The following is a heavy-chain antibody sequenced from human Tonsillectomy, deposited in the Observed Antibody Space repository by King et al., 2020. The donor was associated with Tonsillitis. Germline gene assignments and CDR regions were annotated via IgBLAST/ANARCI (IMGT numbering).Heavy chain of an antibody. CDR1: GGTFSSYS. Sequence: VQLVESGAEVKKPGSSVKVSCKASGGTFSSYSICWVRQAPGQGLEWMGGIIPIFGTPNYAQKFQGRVTITADESTSTAYMELSSLRSDETAVYYCAREGYYGSGSRNWFDPWGQGTLVTVSS. CDR2: IIPIFGTP. V-gene: IGHV1-69*01. J-gene: IGHJ5*01. D-gene: IGHD3-10*01. CDR3: AREGYYGSGSRNWFDP.